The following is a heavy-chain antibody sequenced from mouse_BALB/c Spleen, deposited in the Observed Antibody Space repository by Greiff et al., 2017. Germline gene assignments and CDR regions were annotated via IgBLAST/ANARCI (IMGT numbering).Heavy chain of an antibody. CDR2: IDPANGNT. V-gene: IGHV14-3*02. Sequence: EVMLVESGAELVKPGASVKLSCTASGFNIKDTYMHWVKQRPEQGLEWIGRIDPANGNTKYDPKFQGKATITADTSSNTAYLQLSSLTSEDTAVYYCARTYYRYDGGYFDYWGQGTTLTVSS. CDR3: ARTYYRYDGGYFDY. CDR1: GFNIKDTY. D-gene: IGHD2-14*01. J-gene: IGHJ2*01.